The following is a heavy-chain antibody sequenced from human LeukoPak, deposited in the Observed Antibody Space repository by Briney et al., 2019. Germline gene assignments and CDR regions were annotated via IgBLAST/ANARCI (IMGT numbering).Heavy chain of an antibody. J-gene: IGHJ4*02. CDR3: AKDFPPSTVAGFDY. D-gene: IGHD6-19*01. Sequence: PGGSLRLSCAASGFTFDDYAMHWVRHAPGKGLEWVSLISGDGGSTYYADSVKGRFTISRDNSKNSLYLRMNSLRTEDTALYYCAKDFPPSTVAGFDYWGQGTLVTVSS. V-gene: IGHV3-43*02. CDR2: ISGDGGST. CDR1: GFTFDDYA.